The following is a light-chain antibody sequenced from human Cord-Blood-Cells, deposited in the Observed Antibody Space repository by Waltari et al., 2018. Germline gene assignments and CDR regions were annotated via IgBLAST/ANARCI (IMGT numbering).Light chain of an antibody. CDR2: DVS. CDR3: SSYTSSSTWV. V-gene: IGLV2-14*03. Sequence: QSALTQPASVSGSPGQSITISCTGPSSDVGGYNYASWYQQHPGKAPKLMIYDVSNRPSGVSNRFSGSKSGNTASLTISGLQAEDEADYYCSSYTSSSTWVFGGGTKLTVL. J-gene: IGLJ3*02. CDR1: SSDVGGYNY.